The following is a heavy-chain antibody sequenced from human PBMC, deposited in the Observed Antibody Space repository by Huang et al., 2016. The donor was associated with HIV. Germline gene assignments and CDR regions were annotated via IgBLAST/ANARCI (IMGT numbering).Heavy chain of an antibody. CDR1: GGSFSGHY. J-gene: IGHJ3*02. Sequence: QVQLQQWGAELLKPSETLSLTCAVSGGSFSGHYWTWIRQPPGRGLAWIGEISASGSTTSNPALKRRVTISGDTSQSQVSLKLNSVTAADTAIYYCARMFKYDSGGYWGNDAFDIWGQGTMVTVSS. D-gene: IGHD3-22*01. CDR3: ARMFKYDSGGYWGNDAFDI. CDR2: ISASGST. V-gene: IGHV4-34*02.